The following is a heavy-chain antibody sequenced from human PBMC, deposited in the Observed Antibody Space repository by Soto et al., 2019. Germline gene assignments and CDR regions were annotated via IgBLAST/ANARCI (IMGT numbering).Heavy chain of an antibody. CDR2: IIPIFGTA. CDR3: ARDWGYCTNGVCYTGGDYYYYGMDV. J-gene: IGHJ6*02. D-gene: IGHD2-8*01. Sequence: QVQLVQSGAEVKKPGSSVKVSCKASGGTFSSYAIGWVRQAPGQGLEWMGGIIPIFGTANYAQKFHGRVTITADESTRPAYMELSSLRSEDTAVYYCARDWGYCTNGVCYTGGDYYYYGMDVWGQGTTVTVSS. V-gene: IGHV1-69*01. CDR1: GGTFSSYA.